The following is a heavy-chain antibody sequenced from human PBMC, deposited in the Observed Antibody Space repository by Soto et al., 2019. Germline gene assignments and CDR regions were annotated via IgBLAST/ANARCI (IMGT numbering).Heavy chain of an antibody. CDR2: VYHTGDT. J-gene: IGHJ5*02. D-gene: IGHD2-21*02. CDR1: GGTVASSHW. Sequence: SETLSLTCGVSGGTVASSHWWSWVRQSPGRGLEWIGNVYHTGDTNFNPSPQSRVTFSVDKSNNQFSLRLTSVTAADTAVYFCAREIVTAGGNNYFDPWGPGTLVTSP. CDR3: AREIVTAGGNNYFDP. V-gene: IGHV4-4*02.